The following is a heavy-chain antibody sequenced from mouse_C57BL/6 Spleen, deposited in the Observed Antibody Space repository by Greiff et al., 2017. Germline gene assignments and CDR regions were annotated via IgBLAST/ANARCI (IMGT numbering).Heavy chain of an antibody. J-gene: IGHJ1*03. D-gene: IGHD2-3*01. Sequence: DVKLQESGAELVKPGASVKMSCTASGFTFTDYYMHWVKQRTEQGLEWIGRINPDDGATKYAPNFKGKATITADTSSTTAYLQLSSLTSEDTAVYYCAKFLSIYDGSRPSYWDFGGWGTGATVT. CDR2: INPDDGAT. CDR1: GFTFTDYY. V-gene: IGHV14-2*01. CDR3: AKFLSIYDGSRPSYWDFGG.